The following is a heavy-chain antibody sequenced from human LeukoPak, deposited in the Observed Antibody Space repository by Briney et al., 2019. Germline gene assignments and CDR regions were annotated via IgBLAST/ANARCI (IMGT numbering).Heavy chain of an antibody. CDR1: GYTFTNYG. CDR3: ARDRELNYYDSSGLSDFDY. V-gene: IGHV1-18*01. Sequence: ASVKVSCKASGYTFTNYGVSWGGQAPGQGLEWMGWISAYNGNTNYAQKLQGRVTMTTDTFTSTAYMELRRLRSDDTAVYYCARDRELNYYDSSGLSDFDYWGQGTLVTVSS. CDR2: ISAYNGNT. J-gene: IGHJ4*02. D-gene: IGHD3-22*01.